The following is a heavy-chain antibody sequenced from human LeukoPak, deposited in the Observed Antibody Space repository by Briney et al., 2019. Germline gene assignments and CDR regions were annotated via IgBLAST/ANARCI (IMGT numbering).Heavy chain of an antibody. V-gene: IGHV3-48*04. CDR3: ARANGRYSYGF. Sequence: PGGSLRLSCAASGFTFSSYSMNWVRQAPGKGLEWVSYISSSSSTIYYADSVKGRFTISRDNAKNSLYLQMNSLRAEDTAVYYCARANGRYSYGFWGQGTLVTVSS. CDR1: GFTFSSYS. CDR2: ISSSSSTI. J-gene: IGHJ4*02. D-gene: IGHD5-18*01.